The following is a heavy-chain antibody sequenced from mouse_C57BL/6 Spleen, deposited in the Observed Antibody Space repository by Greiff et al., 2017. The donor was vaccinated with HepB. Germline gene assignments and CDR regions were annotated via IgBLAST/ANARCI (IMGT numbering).Heavy chain of an antibody. Sequence: QVHVKQSGAELVRPGASVTLSCKASGYTFTDYEMHWVKQTPVHGLEWIGAIDPETGGTAYNQKFKGKAILTADKSSSTAYMELRSLTSEDSAVYYCTRYYYDYDGFAYWGQGTLVTVSA. D-gene: IGHD2-4*01. CDR3: TRYYYDYDGFAY. J-gene: IGHJ3*01. CDR2: IDPETGGT. V-gene: IGHV1-15*01. CDR1: GYTFTDYE.